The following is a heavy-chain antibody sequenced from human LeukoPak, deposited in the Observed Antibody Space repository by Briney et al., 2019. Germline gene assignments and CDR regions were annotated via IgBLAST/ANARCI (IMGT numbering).Heavy chain of an antibody. Sequence: PSETLSLTCAVYGGSFSGYYWSWIRQPPGKGLEWIGEINHSGSTNYNPSLKSRVTISVDTSKNQLSLKLSSVTAADTAVYYCARRPLTYYYDSSGYYNYFDYWGQGTLVTVSS. D-gene: IGHD3-22*01. CDR1: GGSFSGYY. CDR2: INHSGST. V-gene: IGHV4-34*01. CDR3: ARRPLTYYYDSSGYYNYFDY. J-gene: IGHJ4*02.